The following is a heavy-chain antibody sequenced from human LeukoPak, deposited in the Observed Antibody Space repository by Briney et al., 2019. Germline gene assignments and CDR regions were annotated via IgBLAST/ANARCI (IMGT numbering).Heavy chain of an antibody. Sequence: PSQTLSLTCTVSGGPISSGDYYWSWIRQPPGKGLEWIGYIYYSGSTYYNPSLKSRITISVDTSKNQFSLKLSSMTAADTAVYYCARARTRLGYYYDSRGSLDYWGQGTLVTVSS. D-gene: IGHD3-22*01. CDR3: ARARTRLGYYYDSRGSLDY. J-gene: IGHJ4*02. V-gene: IGHV4-30-4*08. CDR2: IYYSGST. CDR1: GGPISSGDYY.